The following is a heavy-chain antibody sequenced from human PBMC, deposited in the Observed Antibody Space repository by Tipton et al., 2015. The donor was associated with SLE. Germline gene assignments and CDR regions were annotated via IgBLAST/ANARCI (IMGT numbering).Heavy chain of an antibody. V-gene: IGHV4-61*09. J-gene: IGHJ2*01. CDR3: ARVPIPVVRGVRYFDL. Sequence: TLSLTCTVSGGSISSGSYYWSWIRQPAGKGLEWIGHIYATGITNYNPSLKSRVTISVDTSKNQFSLKLYSVTAADTAVYYCARVPIPVVRGVRYFDLWGRGTLVTVSS. CDR1: GGSISSGSYY. CDR2: IYATGIT. D-gene: IGHD3-10*01.